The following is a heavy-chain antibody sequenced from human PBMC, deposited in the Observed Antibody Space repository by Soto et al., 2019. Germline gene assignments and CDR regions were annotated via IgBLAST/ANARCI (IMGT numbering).Heavy chain of an antibody. CDR3: ARFSTDNWFDP. CDR1: GFTFSSYS. CDR2: ISSSSSYI. V-gene: IGHV3-21*01. J-gene: IGHJ5*02. Sequence: GGSLRLSCAASGFTFSSYSMNWVRQAPGKGLEWVSSISSSSSYIYYADSVKGRFTISRDNAKNSLYLQMNSLRAEDTAVYYCARFSTDNWFDPWGQGTLVTVSS.